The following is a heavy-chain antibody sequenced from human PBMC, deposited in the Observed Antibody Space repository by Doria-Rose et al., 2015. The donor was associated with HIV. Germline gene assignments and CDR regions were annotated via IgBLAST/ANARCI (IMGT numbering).Heavy chain of an antibody. D-gene: IGHD3-3*01. CDR3: ATTWSGYYLDY. CDR2: IIPVLGIR. Sequence: QSPGQGLEWMGRIIPVLGIRNYAQKFQGRVTITADESTSTAYIELSNLRSEDTAVYYCATTWSGYYLDYWGQGTLGTVPS. J-gene: IGHJ4*02. V-gene: IGHV1-69*02.